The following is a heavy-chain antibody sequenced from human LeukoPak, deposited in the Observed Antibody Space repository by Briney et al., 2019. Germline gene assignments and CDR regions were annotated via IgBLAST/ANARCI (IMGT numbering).Heavy chain of an antibody. CDR2: IYYSGST. D-gene: IGHD3-10*01. Sequence: SETLSLTCTVSGGSISSYYWSWIRQPPGKGLEWIGYIYYSGSTNYNPSLKSRVTISVDTSKNQFSLKLSSVTAAATAVYYCARHAQSRLWFGGDWGQGTLVTVSS. CDR1: GGSISSYY. CDR3: ARHAQSRLWFGGD. V-gene: IGHV4-59*08. J-gene: IGHJ4*02.